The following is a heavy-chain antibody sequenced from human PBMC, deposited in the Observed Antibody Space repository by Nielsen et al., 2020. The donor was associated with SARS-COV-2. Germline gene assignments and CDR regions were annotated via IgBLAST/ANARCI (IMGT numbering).Heavy chain of an antibody. J-gene: IGHJ3*02. CDR3: ARAPITMIVVVNAFDI. Sequence: SETLSLTCTVSGGSINSGGYYWSWIRQHPGKGLEWLGYIYYSGSTYYNPSLKSRVTISVDTSKNQFSLKLSSVTAADTAVYYCARAPITMIVVVNAFDIWGQGTMVTVSS. CDR1: GGSINSGGYY. CDR2: IYYSGST. D-gene: IGHD3-22*01. V-gene: IGHV4-31*03.